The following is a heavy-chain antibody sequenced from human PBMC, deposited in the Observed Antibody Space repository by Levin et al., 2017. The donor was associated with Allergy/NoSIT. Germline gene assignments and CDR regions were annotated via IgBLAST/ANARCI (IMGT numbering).Heavy chain of an antibody. D-gene: IGHD2-2*01. CDR3: ARESIVVVPAARLYYYYYMDV. CDR2: IYYSGST. CDR1: GGSISSYY. V-gene: IGHV4-59*01. J-gene: IGHJ6*03. Sequence: SETLSLTCTVSGGSISSYYWSWIRQPPGKGLEWIGYIYYSGSTNYNPSLKSRVTISVDTSKNQFSLKLSSVTAADTAVYYCARESIVVVPAARLYYYYYMDVWGKGTTVTVSS.